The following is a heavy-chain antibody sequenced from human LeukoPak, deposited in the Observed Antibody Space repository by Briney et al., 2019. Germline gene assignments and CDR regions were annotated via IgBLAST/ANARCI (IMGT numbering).Heavy chain of an antibody. V-gene: IGHV3-23*01. CDR2: ISGSGGST. CDR3: ARIGASVGAIDY. D-gene: IGHD1-26*01. J-gene: IGHJ4*02. Sequence: GGSLRLSCAASGFTFSSYSMSWVRQAPGKGLEWVSSISGSGGSTYYADSVKGRFTISRDNSKNTLYLQMNSLRAEDTAVYYCARIGASVGAIDYWGQGTLVTVSS. CDR1: GFTFSSYS.